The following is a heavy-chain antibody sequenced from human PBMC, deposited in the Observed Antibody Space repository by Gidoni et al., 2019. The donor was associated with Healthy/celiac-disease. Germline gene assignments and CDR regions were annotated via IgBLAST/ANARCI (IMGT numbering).Heavy chain of an antibody. J-gene: IGHJ3*02. CDR2: IDHSGST. Sequence: QVQLQESGPGLVKPSGTLSLTSAVSGGPLSSSNWWRWVRQPPGKGLEWIGEIDHSGSTNYSPSLKSRVTISVDKSKNQFSLKLSSVTAADTAVYYCARVGASYDAFDIWGQGTMVTVSS. V-gene: IGHV4-4*02. D-gene: IGHD3-10*01. CDR3: ARVGASYDAFDI. CDR1: GGPLSSSNW.